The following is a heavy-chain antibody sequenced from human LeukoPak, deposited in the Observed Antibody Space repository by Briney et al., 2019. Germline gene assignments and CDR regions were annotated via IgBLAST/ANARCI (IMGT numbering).Heavy chain of an antibody. CDR1: GFTFSSYS. CDR3: ARDCSGGSCYLGY. Sequence: PGGSLTLSCAASGFTFSSYSMNWVRQAPGKGLEWVSYISSSSSTIYYADSVKGRFTISRDNAKNSLYLQTNSLRAEDTAVYYCARDCSGGSCYLGYWGQGTLVTVSS. V-gene: IGHV3-48*01. J-gene: IGHJ4*02. CDR2: ISSSSSTI. D-gene: IGHD2-15*01.